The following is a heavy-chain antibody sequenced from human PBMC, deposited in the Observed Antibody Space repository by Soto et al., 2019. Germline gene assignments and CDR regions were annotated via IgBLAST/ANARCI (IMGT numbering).Heavy chain of an antibody. CDR1: GGSISSYY. Sequence: TSETLSLTCTVSGGSISSYYWSWIRQPPGKGLEWIGYIYYSGSTNYNPSLKSRVTISVDTSKNQFSLKLSSVTAADTAVYYCARDRRPYYYGSGSYSTDYYYYYMDVWGKGTTVTVSS. V-gene: IGHV4-59*01. J-gene: IGHJ6*03. D-gene: IGHD3-10*01. CDR2: IYYSGST. CDR3: ARDRRPYYYGSGSYSTDYYYYYMDV.